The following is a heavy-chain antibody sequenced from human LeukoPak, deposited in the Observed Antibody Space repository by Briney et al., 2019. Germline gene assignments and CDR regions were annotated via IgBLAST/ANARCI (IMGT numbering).Heavy chain of an antibody. CDR2: FNPKSGDK. J-gene: IGHJ4*02. D-gene: IGHD6-13*01. CDR3: ARAQLLTAPAGTFADN. V-gene: IGHV1-2*02. Sequence: ALLKVSCKPSGDTFTDDFMHWGRQGPGQGGGCMGWFNPKSGDKKHAQQFQGRVTMTRDTSINTAYMEMSGLTSDDTAVYYCARAQLLTAPAGTFADNWGQGTLVTVSS. CDR1: GDTFTDDF.